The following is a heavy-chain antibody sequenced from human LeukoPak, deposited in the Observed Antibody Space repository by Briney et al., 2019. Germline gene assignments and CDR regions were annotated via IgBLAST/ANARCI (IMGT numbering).Heavy chain of an antibody. D-gene: IGHD5-12*01. Sequence: GGSLRLSCAAARFTFSNYGMHWVRQAAGKGLGWVAFIRYDGSNKYYADSVKRRFTISRDNSKNTLYLQMNSLSTEDTDVYYCAVDNHYYYYMDVWGKGTTVTISS. V-gene: IGHV3-30*02. CDR1: RFTFSNYG. CDR2: IRYDGSNK. CDR3: AVDNHYYYYMDV. J-gene: IGHJ6*03.